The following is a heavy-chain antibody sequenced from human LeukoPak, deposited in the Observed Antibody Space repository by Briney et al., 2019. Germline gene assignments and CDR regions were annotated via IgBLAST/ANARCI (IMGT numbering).Heavy chain of an antibody. V-gene: IGHV4-4*08. CDR2: VFNRGST. CDR3: ARTPAVVMYNWFDS. Sequence: SETLSLTCTVSSGSISTYYWSWIRQSPGKGLGWIGYVFNRGSTYYTPPLESRVTISIDMSKTQFSLKLSSVTAADSAVYYCARTPAVVMYNWFDSWGQGTLVTVSS. J-gene: IGHJ5*01. D-gene: IGHD4-23*01. CDR1: SGSISTYY.